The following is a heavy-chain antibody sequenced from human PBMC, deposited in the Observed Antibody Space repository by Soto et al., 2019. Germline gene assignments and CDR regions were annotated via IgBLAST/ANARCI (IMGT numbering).Heavy chain of an antibody. CDR3: AREGYSSSWYFDY. V-gene: IGHV3-48*01. Sequence: GGSLRLSCAASGFTFSSYSMNWVRQAPGKGLEWVSYISSSSSTIYYADSVKGRFTISRDNAKNSLYLQMNSLRAEDTAVYYCAREGYSSSWYFDYWGQGTLVTVSS. J-gene: IGHJ4*02. CDR1: GFTFSSYS. D-gene: IGHD6-13*01. CDR2: ISSSSSTI.